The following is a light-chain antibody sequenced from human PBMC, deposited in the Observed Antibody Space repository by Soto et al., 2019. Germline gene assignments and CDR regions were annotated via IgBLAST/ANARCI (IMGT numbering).Light chain of an antibody. J-gene: IGKJ1*01. CDR1: QSVSSSY. CDR2: GAS. Sequence: EIVLTQSPGTLSLSPGERATLSCRASQSVSSSYLAWYQQKPGQAPRRLIFGASIRATGIPERFSGSGSGTDFTLTISRLEPEDFAVYYCQQYGNSWTFGQGTKVDIK. V-gene: IGKV3-20*01. CDR3: QQYGNSWT.